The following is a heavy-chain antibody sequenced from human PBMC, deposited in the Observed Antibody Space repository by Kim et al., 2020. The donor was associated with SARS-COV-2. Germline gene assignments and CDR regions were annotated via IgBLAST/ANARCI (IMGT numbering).Heavy chain of an antibody. CDR2: IYYSGRT. J-gene: IGHJ4*02. CDR1: GGSISSGNYY. Sequence: SETLSLTCTVSGGSISSGNYYWSWIRQPPGKGLEWIAYIYYSGRTYYNPSLKSRVTISLDTSKNQFSLKLSSVTAADTAVYYCARVQAYYGSGSYFDYWGQGTLVTVSS. CDR3: ARVQAYYGSGSYFDY. V-gene: IGHV4-30-4*01. D-gene: IGHD3-10*01.